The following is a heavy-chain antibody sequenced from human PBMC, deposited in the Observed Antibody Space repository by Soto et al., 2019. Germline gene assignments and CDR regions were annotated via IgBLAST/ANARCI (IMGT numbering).Heavy chain of an antibody. CDR3: ARNLFGELLYHNEAFDI. V-gene: IGHV6-1*01. CDR1: GDSVSRYSAA. J-gene: IGHJ3*02. CDR2: TYYRSKWYN. Sequence: SQALSLTCAISGDSVSRYSAAWYWIRQYPSRGLEWLGRTYYRSKWYNDYAVSVKSRITINPDTSKNQFSLQLNSVTPEDTAVYYCARNLFGELLYHNEAFDIWGQGTMVTVS. D-gene: IGHD3-10*02.